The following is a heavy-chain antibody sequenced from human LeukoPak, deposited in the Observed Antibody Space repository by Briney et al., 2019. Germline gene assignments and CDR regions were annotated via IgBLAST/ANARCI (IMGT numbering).Heavy chain of an antibody. D-gene: IGHD3-9*01. CDR1: GGSISSSSYY. Sequence: PSETLSLTYTVSGGSISSSSYYWGWIRQPPGKGLEWIGSIYYSGSTYHNPSLKSRVTISVDTSKNQFSLKLSSVTAADTAVYYCATLLNYDIPPDYYYYGMDVWGQGTTVTVSS. CDR2: IYYSGST. CDR3: ATLLNYDIPPDYYYYGMDV. V-gene: IGHV4-39*01. J-gene: IGHJ6*02.